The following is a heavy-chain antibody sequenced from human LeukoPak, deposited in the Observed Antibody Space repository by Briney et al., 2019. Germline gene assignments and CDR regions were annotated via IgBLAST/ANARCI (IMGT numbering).Heavy chain of an antibody. Sequence: SETLSLTCTVSGGSISSYYWSWIRQPPGKGLEWIGYIYYSRSTNYNPSLKSRVTISVDTSKNQFSLKLSSVTAADTAVYYCARDHYDFWSGYKGMDVWGQGTTVTVSS. CDR1: GGSISSYY. CDR3: ARDHYDFWSGYKGMDV. J-gene: IGHJ6*02. D-gene: IGHD3-3*01. V-gene: IGHV4-59*01. CDR2: IYYSRST.